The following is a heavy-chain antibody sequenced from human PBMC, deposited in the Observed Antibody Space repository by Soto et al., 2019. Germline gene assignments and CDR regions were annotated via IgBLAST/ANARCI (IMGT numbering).Heavy chain of an antibody. J-gene: IGHJ6*02. D-gene: IGHD1-1*01. V-gene: IGHV3-23*01. CDR3: AEALDGIDDYFYAMDV. Sequence: GGSLRLSCAGSGFIFGHYAMTWVRQAPGKGLEWISAISGRGDSTYYADAVKGRFTISRDNSKNTLYLQMNSLRFDDTAVYYCAEALDGIDDYFYAMDVWGQGTTVTVSS. CDR1: GFIFGHYA. CDR2: ISGRGDST.